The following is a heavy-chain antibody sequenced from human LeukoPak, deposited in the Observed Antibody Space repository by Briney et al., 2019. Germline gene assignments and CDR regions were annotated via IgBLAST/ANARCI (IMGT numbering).Heavy chain of an antibody. V-gene: IGHV3-13*01. CDR2: IGTAGDT. D-gene: IGHD5-24*01. CDR1: GFTFSSYD. CDR3: ARAIGDGQLIDY. J-gene: IGHJ4*02. Sequence: GGSLRLSCAASGFTFSSYDMHWVRHTTGKGLEWVSAIGTAGDTYYPGSVKGRFTISRENAKNSLYLQMNSLRAGDTAVYYCARAIGDGQLIDYWGQGTLVTVSS.